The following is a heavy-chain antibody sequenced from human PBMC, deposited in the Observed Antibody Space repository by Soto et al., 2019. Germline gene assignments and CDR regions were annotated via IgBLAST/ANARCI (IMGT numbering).Heavy chain of an antibody. CDR2: IYYSGST. CDR1: GGSVDRGDYY. Sequence: SETLSLTCTVSGGSVDRGDYYWTWIRQPPGKGLEWIGSIYYSGSTYYNPSLKSRVTISVDTSKNQFSLKLSSVTAADTAVYYCARHSSVYGVGNGMDVWGQGTTVTVSS. V-gene: IGHV4-39*01. D-gene: IGHD2-8*01. CDR3: ARHSSVYGVGNGMDV. J-gene: IGHJ6*02.